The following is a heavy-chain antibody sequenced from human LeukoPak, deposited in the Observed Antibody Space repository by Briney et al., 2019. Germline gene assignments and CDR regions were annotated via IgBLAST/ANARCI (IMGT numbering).Heavy chain of an antibody. CDR1: GFTFSSYS. D-gene: IGHD2-15*01. CDR2: ISSSSSTI. CDR3: ARDPEGYCSGGSCYRLGWFDP. J-gene: IGHJ5*02. Sequence: GGSLRLSCAASGFTFSSYSMNWVRQAPGKGLEWVSYISSSSSTIYYADSVKGRFTISRGNAKNSLYLQMNSLRAEDTAVYYCARDPEGYCSGGSCYRLGWFDPWGQGTLVTVSS. V-gene: IGHV3-48*01.